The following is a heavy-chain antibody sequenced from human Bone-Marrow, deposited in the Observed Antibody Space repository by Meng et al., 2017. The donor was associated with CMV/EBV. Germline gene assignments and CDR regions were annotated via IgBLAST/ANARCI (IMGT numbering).Heavy chain of an antibody. J-gene: IGHJ4*02. CDR3: ARAMVRGVQRYFDY. CDR2: IYTSGST. D-gene: IGHD3-10*01. V-gene: IGHV4-4*07. CDR1: GGSISSYY. Sequence: LQGSGPGLVKPSGPLFLTCTVSGGSISSYYWSWIRQHAGKGLEWIGRIYTSGSTNYNPSLKSRVTMSVDTSKNQFSLKLSSVTAADTAVYYCARAMVRGVQRYFDYWGQGTLVTVSS.